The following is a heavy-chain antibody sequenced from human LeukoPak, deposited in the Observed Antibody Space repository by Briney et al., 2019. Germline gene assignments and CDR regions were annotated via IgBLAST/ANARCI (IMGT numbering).Heavy chain of an antibody. V-gene: IGHV3-53*01. CDR2: IYSGGST. CDR1: GFTVSSNY. Sequence: GGSLRLSCAASGFTVSSNYMSWVRKAPGKGLEWVSVIYSGGSTYYADSVKGRFTISRDNSKNTLYLQMNSLRAEDTAVYYCARIYGDYDAFDIWGQGTMVTVSS. CDR3: ARIYGDYDAFDI. J-gene: IGHJ3*02. D-gene: IGHD4-17*01.